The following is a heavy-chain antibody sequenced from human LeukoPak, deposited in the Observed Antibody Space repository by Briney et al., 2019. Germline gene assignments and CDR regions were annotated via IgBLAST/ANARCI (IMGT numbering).Heavy chain of an antibody. CDR1: GFTFSTFA. J-gene: IGHJ4*02. Sequence: GGSLRLSCAASGFTFSTFAMIWVRQPPGKGLEWVSSIFPSGGEIHYADSVRGRFTISRDNSKSTLSLQMNSLRAEDTAVYYCARMYSDSWYYFDYWGRGTLVTVSS. CDR3: ARMYSDSWYYFDY. V-gene: IGHV3-23*01. CDR2: IFPSGGEI. D-gene: IGHD1-26*01.